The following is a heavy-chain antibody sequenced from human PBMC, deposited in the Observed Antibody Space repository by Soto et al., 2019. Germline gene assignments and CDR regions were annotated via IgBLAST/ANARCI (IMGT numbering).Heavy chain of an antibody. Sequence: EVQLVESGGGLVQPGGSLRLSCAASGFTFSSYWMHWVRQAPGKGLVWVSRINSDGSSTSYADSVKGRFTISRDNAKNTLYLQMNSLRAEDTAVYFFARVLRYMRLYVYLPFDLWGRGTLVTVSS. J-gene: IGHJ2*01. CDR1: GFTFSSYW. CDR2: INSDGSST. D-gene: IGHD3-16*01. CDR3: ARVLRYMRLYVYLPFDL. V-gene: IGHV3-74*01.